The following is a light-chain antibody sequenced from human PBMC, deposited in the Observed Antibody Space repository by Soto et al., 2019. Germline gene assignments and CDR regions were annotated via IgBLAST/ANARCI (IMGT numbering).Light chain of an antibody. CDR3: QQSYSTPWT. Sequence: DIQMTQSPSSLSASVGDRVTITCRASQSISSYLNWYQQKPAKAPKLLMYAASSLQSGVPSRFSGSGSGTDFTLIISSLQPEDFATYYCQQSYSTPWTFGQGTKVEIK. CDR2: AAS. V-gene: IGKV1-39*01. J-gene: IGKJ1*01. CDR1: QSISSY.